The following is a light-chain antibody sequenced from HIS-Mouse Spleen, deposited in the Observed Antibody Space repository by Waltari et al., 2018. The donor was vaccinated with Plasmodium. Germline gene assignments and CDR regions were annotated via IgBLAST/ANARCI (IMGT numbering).Light chain of an antibody. CDR3: QQSYSTWT. V-gene: IGKV1-39*01. CDR2: AAS. CDR1: QSISSY. Sequence: DIQMTQSPPSLSASVGDRVIITCRASQSISSYLTWYQQKPGKAPKLLIYAASSLQSGVPSRFSGSGSGTDFTLSISSLQPEDFATYYCQQSYSTWTFGQGTKVEIK. J-gene: IGKJ1*01.